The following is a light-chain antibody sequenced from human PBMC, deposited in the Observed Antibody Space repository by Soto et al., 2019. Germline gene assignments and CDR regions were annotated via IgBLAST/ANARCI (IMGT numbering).Light chain of an antibody. V-gene: IGLV2-14*01. CDR2: EVS. CDR1: SNDVGGYKY. Sequence: QSALTQPASMSGSPGQSITISCTGTSNDVGGYKYVSWFQQHPGEAPKLIIYEVSNRPSGVSNRFSASKSANTASLTISGLQAEDEADYYCASYTTTSTGVFGGGTKVTVL. J-gene: IGLJ3*02. CDR3: ASYTTTSTGV.